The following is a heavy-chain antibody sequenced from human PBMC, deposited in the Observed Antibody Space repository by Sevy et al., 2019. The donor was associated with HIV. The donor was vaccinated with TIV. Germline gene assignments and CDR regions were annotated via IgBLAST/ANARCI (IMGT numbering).Heavy chain of an antibody. CDR1: GFTFSSYG. Sequence: GGSLRLSCAASGFTFSSYGMHWVRQAPGKGLEWVAVIWNDGSNKYYADSVKGRFTISRDNSKNTLYLQMNSLRAGDTVVYYCARDSNGYSYGSHYYYGMDVWGQGNTVTVSS. V-gene: IGHV3-33*01. J-gene: IGHJ6*02. CDR2: IWNDGSNK. D-gene: IGHD5-18*01. CDR3: ARDSNGYSYGSHYYYGMDV.